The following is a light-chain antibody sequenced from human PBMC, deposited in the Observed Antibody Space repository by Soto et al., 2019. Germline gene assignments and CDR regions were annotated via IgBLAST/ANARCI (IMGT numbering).Light chain of an antibody. CDR1: SGHSSYI. CDR2: LEGSGSY. J-gene: IGLJ2*01. Sequence: QAVVTQSSSASASLGSSVKLNCTLSSGHSSYIIAWHQQQPGKAPRYLMKLEGSGSYNKGSGVPDRFSGSSSGADRYLTISNLQSEDEADYYCETWDSNPHVVFGGGTKLTVX. V-gene: IGLV4-60*03. CDR3: ETWDSNPHVV.